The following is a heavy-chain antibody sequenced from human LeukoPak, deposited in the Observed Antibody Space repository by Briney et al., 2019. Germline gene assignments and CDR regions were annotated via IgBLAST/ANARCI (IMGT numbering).Heavy chain of an antibody. J-gene: IGHJ4*02. CDR1: NGSISSYH. V-gene: IGHV4-4*09. CDR2: ILTSGTT. Sequence: PSETLSLTCTVSNGSISSYHWSWVRQPPGKGLEWIGYILTSGTTNYNPSLKSRLTISVDTSKNQFTLKLSSVTAADTAVYYCAGLRVSGNYLYYFDYWGQGTLVTVSS. D-gene: IGHD1-7*01. CDR3: AGLRVSGNYLYYFDY.